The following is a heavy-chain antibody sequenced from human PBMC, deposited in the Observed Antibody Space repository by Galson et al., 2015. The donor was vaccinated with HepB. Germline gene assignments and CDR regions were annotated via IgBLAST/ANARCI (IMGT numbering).Heavy chain of an antibody. CDR3: AKDSRYGGNAGGGFDY. J-gene: IGHJ4*02. Sequence: SLRLSCAASGFTFSSYAMHWVRQAPGKGLEWVAVISYDGSNKYYADSVKGRFTISRDSSKNTLYLQMNSLRAEDTAVYYCAKDSRYGGNAGGGFDYWGQGTLVTVSS. V-gene: IGHV3-30*04. D-gene: IGHD4-23*01. CDR2: ISYDGSNK. CDR1: GFTFSSYA.